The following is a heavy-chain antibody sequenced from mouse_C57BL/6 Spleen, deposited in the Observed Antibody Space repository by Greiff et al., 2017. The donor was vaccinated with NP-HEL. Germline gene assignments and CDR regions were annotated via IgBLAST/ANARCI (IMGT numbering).Heavy chain of an antibody. V-gene: IGHV1-15*01. CDR2: IDPETGGT. CDR1: GYTFTDYE. Sequence: QVQLQQSGAELVRPGASVTLSCKASGYTFTDYEMHWVKQTPVHGLEWIGAIDPETGGTAYNQKFKGKAILTADKSSSTAYMELRSLTSEDSAVYYCTGLYYGNYGDYWGQGTTLTVSS. J-gene: IGHJ2*01. D-gene: IGHD2-1*01. CDR3: TGLYYGNYGDY.